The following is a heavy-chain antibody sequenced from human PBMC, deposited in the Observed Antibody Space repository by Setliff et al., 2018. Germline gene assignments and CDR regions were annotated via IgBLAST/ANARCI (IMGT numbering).Heavy chain of an antibody. CDR3: ASPRRDDLDSPFDAFDI. CDR2: IYHKGRT. V-gene: IGHV4-38-2*01. CDR1: GISISSGHY. J-gene: IGHJ3*02. D-gene: IGHD3-3*01. Sequence: LSLTCGVSGISISSGHYWGWIRQPPGKGLEWIATIYHKGRTYYNPSLDSRVTISLDTSKNHFSLRLSSVTAADTAVYYCASPRRDDLDSPFDAFDIWGQGTKVTVSS.